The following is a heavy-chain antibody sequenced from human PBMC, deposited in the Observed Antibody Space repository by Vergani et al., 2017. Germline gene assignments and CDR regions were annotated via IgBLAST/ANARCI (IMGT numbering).Heavy chain of an antibody. CDR3: TKGSRGYTGYFFDY. Sequence: EVQLLESGGGLVQPGGSLRLSCEASGFSFPGYAMSWVRLAPGKGLEWVSSVSGSSATPYYADSVEGRFIISRDNSKKTLHLQMNSLRADDTAVYYCTKGSRGYTGYFFDYWGQGTLANVSS. J-gene: IGHJ4*02. V-gene: IGHV3-23*01. D-gene: IGHD5-12*01. CDR2: VSGSSATP. CDR1: GFSFPGYA.